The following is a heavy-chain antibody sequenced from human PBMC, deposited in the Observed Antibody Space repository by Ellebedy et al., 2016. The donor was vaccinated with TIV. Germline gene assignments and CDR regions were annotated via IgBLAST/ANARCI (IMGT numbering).Heavy chain of an antibody. CDR1: GFTFSSYG. Sequence: LSLTCAASGFTFSSYGMHWVRQAPGKGLEWVAVISYDGTNKYYADSVKGRFTFSRDNSKNTLYLQMSSLRAEDTAVYYCASGFQWGQGTLVTVSS. J-gene: IGHJ4*02. CDR2: ISYDGTNK. V-gene: IGHV3-30*03. CDR3: ASGFQ. D-gene: IGHD3-10*01.